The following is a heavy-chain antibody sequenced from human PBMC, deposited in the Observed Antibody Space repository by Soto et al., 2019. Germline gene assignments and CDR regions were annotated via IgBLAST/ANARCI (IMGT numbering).Heavy chain of an antibody. Sequence: GGSLRLSCAASGFTFSRYSMNWVRQAPGKGLEWVSSISSSSSDIHYADLVKGRFTISRDNAKNSVYLQMNSLRAEDTAVYYCARDQGYCGGTSCYYFDYWGQGTLVTVSS. V-gene: IGHV3-21*01. CDR3: ARDQGYCGGTSCYYFDY. CDR2: ISSSSSDI. J-gene: IGHJ4*02. D-gene: IGHD2-2*01. CDR1: GFTFSRYS.